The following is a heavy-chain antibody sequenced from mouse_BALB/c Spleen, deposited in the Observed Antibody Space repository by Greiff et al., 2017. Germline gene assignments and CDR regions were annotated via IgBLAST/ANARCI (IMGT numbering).Heavy chain of an antibody. CDR3: AREGITCAWFAY. J-gene: IGHJ3*01. CDR1: GFSLSRYS. V-gene: IGHV2-6-4*01. Sequence: VKLMESGPGLVAPSQSLSITCTVSGFSLSRYSVHWVRQPPGKGLEWLGMIWGGGSTDYNSALKSRLSISKDNSKSQVFLKMNSLQTDDTAMYYGAREGITCAWFAYWGQGTLVTVSA. D-gene: IGHD2-4*01. CDR2: IWGGGST.